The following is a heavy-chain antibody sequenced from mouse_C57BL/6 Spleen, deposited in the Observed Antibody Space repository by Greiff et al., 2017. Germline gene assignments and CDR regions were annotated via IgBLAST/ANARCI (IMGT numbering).Heavy chain of an antibody. CDR3: ERDYYGSSQVPFGY. CDR2: ISSGSSTI. D-gene: IGHD1-1*01. Sequence: EVQLVESGGGLVKPGGSLKLSCAASGFTFSDYGMHWVRQAPEKGLEWVAYISSGSSTIYYADTVKGRFTISRDNAKNTLFLQMTSLRSEDTAVYYCERDYYGSSQVPFGYWGQGTTLTVSS. CDR1: GFTFSDYG. V-gene: IGHV5-17*01. J-gene: IGHJ2*01.